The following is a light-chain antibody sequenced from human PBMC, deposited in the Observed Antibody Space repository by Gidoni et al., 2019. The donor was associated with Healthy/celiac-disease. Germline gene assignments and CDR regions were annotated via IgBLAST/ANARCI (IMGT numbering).Light chain of an antibody. V-gene: IGKV3-11*01. CDR1: QSVSSY. J-gene: IGKJ2*01. Sequence: EIVLTQSPATLSLSPGERATLSCRASQSVSSYLAWYQQKPGQARRLLIYDASNRATGIPARFSGSGSGTDFTLTISSLEPEDFAVYYCQQRSNWPQYTFGQGTKLEIK. CDR2: DAS. CDR3: QQRSNWPQYT.